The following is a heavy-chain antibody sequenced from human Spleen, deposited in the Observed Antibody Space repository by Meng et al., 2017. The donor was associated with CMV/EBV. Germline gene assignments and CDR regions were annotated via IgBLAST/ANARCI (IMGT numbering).Heavy chain of an antibody. V-gene: IGHV1-69*10. D-gene: IGHD2-8*01. CDR1: GGTFITSA. CDR3: ARAGLSGVWD. Sequence: KVSCKVSGGTFITSAFSWVRQAPGQGLEWMGGIIPILDRINYAQDFKGRVTITADKSTSTAYMEVSSLRSEDTAVYYCARAGLSGVWDWGQGTLVTVSS. CDR2: IIPILDRI. J-gene: IGHJ4*02.